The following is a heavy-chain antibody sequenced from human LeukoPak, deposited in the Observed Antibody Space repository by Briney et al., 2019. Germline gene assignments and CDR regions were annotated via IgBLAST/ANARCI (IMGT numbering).Heavy chain of an antibody. CDR1: GFTFSSYG. CDR3: AKDHYDFWSGYGSYYYYYYMDV. Sequence: GGSLRLSCAASGFTFSSYGMHWVRQAPGKGLEWVAFIRYDGSNKYYADSVKGRFTISRDNSKNTLYLQMNSLRAEDTAVYYCAKDHYDFWSGYGSYYYYYYMDVWGKGTTVTVSS. J-gene: IGHJ6*03. D-gene: IGHD3-3*01. V-gene: IGHV3-30*02. CDR2: IRYDGSNK.